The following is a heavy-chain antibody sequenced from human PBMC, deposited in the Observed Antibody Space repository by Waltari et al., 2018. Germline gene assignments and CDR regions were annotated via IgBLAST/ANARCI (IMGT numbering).Heavy chain of an antibody. CDR1: GFTLGSYW. CDR2: IKQDASEE. CDR3: ATGSTARGYYGMDV. Sequence: EMQLVESGGGLVQPGGSLRLSCAPSGFTLGSYWMSWVRQAPGKGLEGVANIKQDASEEYYVDSLKGRFTISKDNAKNSLSLQMNSLRAEDTAVYYCATGSTARGYYGMDVWGQGTTVTVSS. J-gene: IGHJ6*02. V-gene: IGHV3-7*01. D-gene: IGHD3-10*01.